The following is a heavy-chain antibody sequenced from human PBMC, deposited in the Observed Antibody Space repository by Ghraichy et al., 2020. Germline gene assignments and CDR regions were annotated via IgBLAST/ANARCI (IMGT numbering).Heavy chain of an antibody. CDR1: GFTFGRYA. D-gene: IGHD6-13*01. CDR2: ISSSGDRT. V-gene: IGHV3-23*01. CDR3: AKDFNIEAAGRSFQY. Sequence: GGSLRLSCAASGFTFGRYAMTWVRQAPGKGLEWVSGISSSGDRTWYADSVKGRFTISRDNSKNTLSVQMNSLRAEDTAVYYWAKDFNIEAAGRSFQYWGQGTLVTVSS. J-gene: IGHJ1*01.